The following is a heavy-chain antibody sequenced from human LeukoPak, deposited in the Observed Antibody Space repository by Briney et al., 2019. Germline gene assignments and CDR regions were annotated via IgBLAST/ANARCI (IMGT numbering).Heavy chain of an antibody. Sequence: GGSLRLSCAASVFTFSIYAMNWVRQAPGKGLGWVSYISFDSLNIYYADSMKGRFTISRDNPKNSLYLQMNSLRSEDTAVFYCVAQRCYGGNPLDYWGKGTTVTVSS. V-gene: IGHV3-48*01. D-gene: IGHD4-23*01. CDR3: VAQRCYGGNPLDY. CDR1: VFTFSIYA. CDR2: ISFDSLNI. J-gene: IGHJ4*02.